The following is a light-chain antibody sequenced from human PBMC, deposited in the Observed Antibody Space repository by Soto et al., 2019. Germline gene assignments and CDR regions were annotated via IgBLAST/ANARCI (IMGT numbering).Light chain of an antibody. Sequence: DVQMTQSPSPLSASVGDRVTITCRASQAIRSDLAWSQQKPGTAPKRLIFGVSSLQSGVPSRFSGSGSGTEFSLTISSLQPEDFATYFCLQYNSYPPTFGQGTRVEIK. J-gene: IGKJ1*01. V-gene: IGKV1-17*01. CDR1: QAIRSD. CDR2: GVS. CDR3: LQYNSYPPT.